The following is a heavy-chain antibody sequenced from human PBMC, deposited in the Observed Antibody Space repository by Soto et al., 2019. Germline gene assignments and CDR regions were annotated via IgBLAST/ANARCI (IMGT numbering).Heavy chain of an antibody. CDR1: GGSISSSNW. J-gene: IGHJ4*01. CDR2: IYHSGST. V-gene: IGHV4-4*02. D-gene: IGHD3-10*01. CDR3: ARRWGEGRVDY. Sequence: SETLSLTCAVSGGSISSSNWWSWVRQPPGKGLQWIGEIYHSGSTNYIPSLKSRVTISVDKSRNQFSLKLSSVTAADTAVYYCARRWGEGRVDYWGHGTLVTVSS.